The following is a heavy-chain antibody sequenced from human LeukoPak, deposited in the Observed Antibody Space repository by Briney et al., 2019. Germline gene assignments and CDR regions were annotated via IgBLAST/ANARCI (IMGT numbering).Heavy chain of an antibody. CDR1: GFTFSSYA. V-gene: IGHV3-30-3*01. CDR2: ISYDGSNK. CDR3: ARDQNIVVVTGAFDY. D-gene: IGHD2-21*02. J-gene: IGHJ4*02. Sequence: GGSLRLSCAASGFTFSSYAMHWVRQAPGKGLEWVAVISYDGSNKYYADSVKGRFTISRDNSKNTLYLQMNSLRAEDTAVYYCARDQNIVVVTGAFDYWGRGTLVTVSS.